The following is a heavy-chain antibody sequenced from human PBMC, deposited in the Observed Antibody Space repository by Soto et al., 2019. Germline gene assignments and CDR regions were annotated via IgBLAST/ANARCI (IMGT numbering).Heavy chain of an antibody. J-gene: IGHJ5*02. CDR1: GYTFTSYA. D-gene: IGHD1-26*01. V-gene: IGHV1-18*01. Sequence: ASVKVSCKASGYTFTSYAISWVRQAPGQGLEWMGWISTYYGNTNYAQILQGRVTMTTDTSTNTAYMELRSLRSDDTAVYYCARERPYSGSYPNWFDPWGQGTLVTSPQ. CDR3: ARERPYSGSYPNWFDP. CDR2: ISTYYGNT.